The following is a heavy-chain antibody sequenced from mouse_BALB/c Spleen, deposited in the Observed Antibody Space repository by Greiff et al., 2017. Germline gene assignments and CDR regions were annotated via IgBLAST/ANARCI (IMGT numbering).Heavy chain of an antibody. CDR2: ISYSGST. D-gene: IGHD2-10*01. CDR3: ARSYYGNYGFAY. J-gene: IGHJ3*01. Sequence: EVKLVESGPGLVKPSQSLSLTCTVTGSSITSDYAWNWIRQFPGNKLEWMGYISYSGSTSYNPSLKSRISITRDTSKNQFFLQLNSVTTEDTATYYCARSYYGNYGFAYWGQGTLVTVSA. CDR1: GSSITSDYA. V-gene: IGHV3-2*02.